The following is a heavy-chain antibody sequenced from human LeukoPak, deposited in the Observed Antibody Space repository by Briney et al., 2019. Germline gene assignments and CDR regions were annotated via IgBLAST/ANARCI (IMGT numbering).Heavy chain of an antibody. J-gene: IGHJ4*02. CDR2: ISSSSSYT. V-gene: IGHV3-21*05. CDR3: ARAVSVGATGYYFDY. D-gene: IGHD1-26*01. Sequence: GGSLRLSCAASGFTFSSYAMNWVRQAPGKGLEWVSYISSSSSYTNYADSVKGRFTISRDNAKNSLYLQMNSLRAEDTAAYYCARAVSVGATGYYFDYWGQGTLVTVSS. CDR1: GFTFSSYA.